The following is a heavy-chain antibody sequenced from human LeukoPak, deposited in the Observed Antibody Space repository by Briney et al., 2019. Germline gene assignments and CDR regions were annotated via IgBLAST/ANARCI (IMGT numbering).Heavy chain of an antibody. CDR2: ISAYNGNT. J-gene: IGHJ4*02. D-gene: IGHD5-18*01. Sequence: GASVKVSCKASGYTFTSYGISWVRQAPGQGLEWMGWISAYNGNTNYAQKLQGRVTMTTDTSTSTAYVELRSLRSDDTAVYYCARDPYSVDTAMVTAFDYWGQGTLVTVSS. V-gene: IGHV1-18*01. CDR3: ARDPYSVDTAMVTAFDY. CDR1: GYTFTSYG.